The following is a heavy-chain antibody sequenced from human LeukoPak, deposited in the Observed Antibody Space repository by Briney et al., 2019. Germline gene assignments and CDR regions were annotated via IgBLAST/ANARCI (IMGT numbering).Heavy chain of an antibody. Sequence: AATGFASSRCAVHGARQAPGKGLERVAVISYDGSNKYYADSVKGRFTISRDNSKNTLYLQMNSLRAEDTAVYYCARFDIVVVVAATGALDYWGQGTLVTVSS. CDR1: GFASSRCA. CDR2: ISYDGSNK. CDR3: ARFDIVVVVAATGALDY. D-gene: IGHD2-15*01. J-gene: IGHJ4*02. V-gene: IGHV3-30-3*01.